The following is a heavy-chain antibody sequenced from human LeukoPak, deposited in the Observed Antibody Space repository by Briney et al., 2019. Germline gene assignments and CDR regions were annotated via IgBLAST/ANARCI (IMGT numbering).Heavy chain of an antibody. CDR2: ISYDGSNN. D-gene: IGHD4-4*01. Sequence: GGSLRLSCAASEFTFSSYGMHWVRQAPGKGLEWVAVISYDGSNNYYADSVKGRFTISRDNSKNMLYLQMNSLRAEDTAVYYCAKGPDDYMAFDIWGQGTMVTVSS. CDR1: EFTFSSYG. CDR3: AKGPDDYMAFDI. J-gene: IGHJ3*02. V-gene: IGHV3-30*18.